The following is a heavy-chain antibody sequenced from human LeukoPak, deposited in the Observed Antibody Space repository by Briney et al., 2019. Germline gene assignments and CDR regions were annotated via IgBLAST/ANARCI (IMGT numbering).Heavy chain of an antibody. CDR3: ARGSYIRVVFDY. J-gene: IGHJ4*02. V-gene: IGHV1-69*02. D-gene: IGHD1-26*01. CDR1: GGTFSSYT. CDR2: ITPILGIA. Sequence: SVKVSCKASGGTFSSYTISWVRQAPGQGLEWMGRITPILGIANYAQKFQGRVTITADKSTSTAYMERSSLRSEDTAVYYCARGSYIRVVFDYWGQGTLVTVSS.